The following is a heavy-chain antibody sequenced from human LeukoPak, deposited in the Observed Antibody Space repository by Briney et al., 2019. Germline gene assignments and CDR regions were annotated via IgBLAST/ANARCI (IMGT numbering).Heavy chain of an antibody. CDR3: ARGGYSSSTSCYEDY. J-gene: IGHJ4*02. Sequence: AVKVSCTASVVTFSSYAISWVRQAPGQGLEWMGGIIPIFGTANYAQKFQGGVTIPADQSTSPAYMELSSLRSEDTALYYCARGGYSSSTSCYEDYWGQGTLVTVSS. V-gene: IGHV1-69*01. CDR2: IIPIFGTA. CDR1: VVTFSSYA. D-gene: IGHD2-2*01.